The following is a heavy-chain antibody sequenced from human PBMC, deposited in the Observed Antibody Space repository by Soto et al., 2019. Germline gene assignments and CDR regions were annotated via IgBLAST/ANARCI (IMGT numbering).Heavy chain of an antibody. CDR1: GFTFSDHY. Sequence: PGGSLRLSCATSGFTFSDHYMDWVRQAPGKGLEWVGRTRNKANSYSTEYAASVKGRFTISRDDSKNSLYLQMNSLETEDTAVYFCVRTGSYRNRISPFDYWGQGTLVTVSS. CDR2: TRNKANSYST. CDR3: VRTGSYRNRISPFDY. J-gene: IGHJ4*02. V-gene: IGHV3-72*01. D-gene: IGHD1-26*01.